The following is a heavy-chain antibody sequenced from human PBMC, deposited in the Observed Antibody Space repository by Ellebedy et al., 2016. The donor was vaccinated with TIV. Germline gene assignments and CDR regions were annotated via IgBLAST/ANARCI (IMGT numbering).Heavy chain of an antibody. CDR3: ARDGVTTRFSLFDY. J-gene: IGHJ4*02. V-gene: IGHV3-7*01. D-gene: IGHD4-11*01. Sequence: GESLKISCAASGFTFSRYWMSWVRQAPGKGLEWVANIKEDGSEKHYVDSVRGRFTISRDNAKNSVYLQMNSLRVEDTAVYYCARDGVTTRFSLFDYWGQGTLVTVSS. CDR2: IKEDGSEK. CDR1: GFTFSRYW.